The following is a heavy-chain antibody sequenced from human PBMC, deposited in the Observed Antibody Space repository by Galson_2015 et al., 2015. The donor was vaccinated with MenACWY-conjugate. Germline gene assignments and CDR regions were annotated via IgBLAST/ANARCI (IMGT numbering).Heavy chain of an antibody. D-gene: IGHD3-10*01. CDR3: AKEPFGSGPFDI. CDR2: ISDDGSKK. CDR1: GFTFSSFG. Sequence: SLRLSCAVSGFTFSSFGMHWVRQAPGKRPEWVAVISDDGSKKFYADSLKGRFTISRDNSKNTLYLQVDSLRPEDTALYYCAKEPFGSGPFDIWGRGTMVTVSS. J-gene: IGHJ3*02. V-gene: IGHV3-30*18.